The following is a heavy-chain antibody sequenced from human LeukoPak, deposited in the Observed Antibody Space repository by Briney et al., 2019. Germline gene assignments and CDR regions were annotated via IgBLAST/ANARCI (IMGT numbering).Heavy chain of an antibody. CDR2: IIPIFGTA. CDR3: ASLSGYCSGGSCYSLNWFDP. V-gene: IGHV1-69*06. Sequence: EASVKVSCKASGGTFSSYAISWVRQAPGQGLEWMGGIIPIFGTANYAQKFQGRVTITADKSTSTAYMELSSLRSEDTAVYYCASLSGYCSGGSCYSLNWFDPWGQGTLVTVSS. D-gene: IGHD2-15*01. CDR1: GGTFSSYA. J-gene: IGHJ5*02.